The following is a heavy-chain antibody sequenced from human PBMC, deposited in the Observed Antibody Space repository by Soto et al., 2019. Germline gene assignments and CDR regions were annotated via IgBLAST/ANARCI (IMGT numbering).Heavy chain of an antibody. Sequence: SETLSLTCAVYGGSFSGYYWSWIRQPPGEGREWIGEINHSGSTNYNPSLKSRVTISVDTSKNQFSLKLSSVTAADTAVYYCARGRGRITIFGVVTYFDYWGQGTLVTVSS. J-gene: IGHJ4*02. V-gene: IGHV4-34*01. D-gene: IGHD3-3*01. CDR3: ARGRGRITIFGVVTYFDY. CDR2: INHSGST. CDR1: GGSFSGYY.